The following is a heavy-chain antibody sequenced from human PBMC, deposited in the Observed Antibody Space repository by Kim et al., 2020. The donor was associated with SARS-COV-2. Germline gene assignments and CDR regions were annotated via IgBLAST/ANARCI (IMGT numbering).Heavy chain of an antibody. CDR2: EGSNK. J-gene: IGHJ6*03. Sequence: EGSNKYYADCVKGRFTIARDNSKNTLYLQMNSLRAEDTAVYYCAKGYMDVWGQGTTVTVSS. V-gene: IGHV3-30*02. CDR3: AKGYMDV.